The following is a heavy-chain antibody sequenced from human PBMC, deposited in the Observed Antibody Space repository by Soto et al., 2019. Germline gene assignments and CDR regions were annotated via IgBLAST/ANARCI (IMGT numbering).Heavy chain of an antibody. V-gene: IGHV4-28*01. J-gene: IGHJ4*02. CDR2: IYYSGTT. CDR1: GCAISSSNW. D-gene: IGHD1-26*01. Sequence: SGTVWQTCVVAGCAISSSNWWGWIRQPPGKGLEWIGYIYYSGTTYYNPSLKSRVTMSVDTSKNQFSLKLTSVTAVDTAVYYYARREIQGPIDYWGQGTPVTVS. CDR3: ARREIQGPIDY.